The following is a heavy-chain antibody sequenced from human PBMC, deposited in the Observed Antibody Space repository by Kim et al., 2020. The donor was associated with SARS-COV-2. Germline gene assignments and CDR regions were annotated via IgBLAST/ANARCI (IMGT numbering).Heavy chain of an antibody. J-gene: IGHJ4*02. D-gene: IGHD6-19*01. Sequence: GGSLRLSCAASGLTFSSSVMNWVRQAPGKGLEWVSPITGGGAVTLYADSVKGRFTISRDNSRSTLYLQMNSLRAEDTAVYYCVKRDQWLAFDFWGQGTLVTVSS. CDR2: ITGGGAVT. CDR3: VKRDQWLAFDF. V-gene: IGHV3-23*01. CDR1: GLTFSSSV.